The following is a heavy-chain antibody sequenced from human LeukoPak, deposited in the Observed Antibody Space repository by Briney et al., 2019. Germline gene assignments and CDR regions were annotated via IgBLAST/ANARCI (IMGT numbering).Heavy chain of an antibody. CDR2: INSDGSST. Sequence: PGGSLRLSCAASGFSLRSYWMDWVRQTPGKGPVWVSSINSDGSSTSYADSVKGRFTISRDNAKNTLYRQMNSLRAEDTAVYYCARGNSHSFDYWGQGALVTVSS. CDR1: GFSLRSYW. V-gene: IGHV3-74*01. CDR3: ARGNSHSFDY. J-gene: IGHJ4*02. D-gene: IGHD4-11*01.